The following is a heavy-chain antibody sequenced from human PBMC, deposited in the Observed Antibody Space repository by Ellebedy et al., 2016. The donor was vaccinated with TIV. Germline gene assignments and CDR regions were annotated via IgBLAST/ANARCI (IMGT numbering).Heavy chain of an antibody. CDR3: ARRSPQMSWYFDY. CDR2: IYYSGST. Sequence: SETLSLTXAVSAGSVRSSSFHWGWIRQPPGKGLDWIGTIYYSGSTYYNPSLKSRVTMSIDTPKNQVSLNLGSVTAADTAVYYCARRSPQMSWYFDYWGQGTLVSVSS. V-gene: IGHV4-39*01. J-gene: IGHJ4*02. CDR1: AGSVRSSSFH. D-gene: IGHD3-16*01.